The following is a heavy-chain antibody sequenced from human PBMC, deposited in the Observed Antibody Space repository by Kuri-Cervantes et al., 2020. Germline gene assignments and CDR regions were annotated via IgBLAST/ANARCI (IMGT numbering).Heavy chain of an antibody. Sequence: LSLTCAASGFTFSSYAMSWVRQAPGKGLEWVSAISGSGDSTYYADSVKGRFTISRDNSKNTLYLQMNSLRAEDTAVYYCAKSSRQWLRAFDIWGQGTMVTVSS. D-gene: IGHD6-19*01. J-gene: IGHJ3*02. CDR1: GFTFSSYA. V-gene: IGHV3-23*01. CDR2: ISGSGDST. CDR3: AKSSRQWLRAFDI.